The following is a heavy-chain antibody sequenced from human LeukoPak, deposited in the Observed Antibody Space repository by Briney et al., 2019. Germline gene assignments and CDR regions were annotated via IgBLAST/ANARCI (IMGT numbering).Heavy chain of an antibody. Sequence: HPGGSLRLSCAASGFSFGGYTMHWVRQVPGKGLEWVSLISWDGGTTSYAGSVKGRFTISRDNSKNSLYLQMNSLRIEDTALYYCAKSDDWQQLGNHWGQGTLVTVSS. CDR1: GFSFGGYT. CDR2: ISWDGGTT. J-gene: IGHJ5*02. CDR3: AKSDDWQQLGNH. D-gene: IGHD6-13*01. V-gene: IGHV3-43*01.